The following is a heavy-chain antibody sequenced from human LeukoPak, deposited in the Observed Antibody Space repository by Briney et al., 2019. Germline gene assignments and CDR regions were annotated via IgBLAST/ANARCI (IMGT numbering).Heavy chain of an antibody. D-gene: IGHD6-19*01. CDR3: ARRWVGQWPLTPFDP. V-gene: IGHV4-4*07. CDR1: GGSISSYY. J-gene: IGHJ5*02. Sequence: SSETLSLTCTVSGGSISSYYWSWIRQPAGKGLEWIGRIYTSGSTNYNPSLKSRVTMSVDTSKNQFSLKLSSVTAADTAVYYCARRWVGQWPLTPFDPWGQGTLVTVSS. CDR2: IYTSGST.